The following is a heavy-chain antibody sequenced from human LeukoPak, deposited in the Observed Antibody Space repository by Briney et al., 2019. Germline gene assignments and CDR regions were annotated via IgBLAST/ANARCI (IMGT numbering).Heavy chain of an antibody. J-gene: IGHJ4*02. V-gene: IGHV1-2*02. CDR3: RIAAAGTTPDY. CDR1: GYTFTGYY. Sequence: ASVKVSCKASGYTFTGYYMHWVRQAPGQGLVWMGWISAYNGNTNYAQKFQGRVTMTRDTSISTAYMELSRLRSDDTAVYYCRIAAAGTTPDYWGQGTLVTVSS. D-gene: IGHD6-13*01. CDR2: ISAYNGNT.